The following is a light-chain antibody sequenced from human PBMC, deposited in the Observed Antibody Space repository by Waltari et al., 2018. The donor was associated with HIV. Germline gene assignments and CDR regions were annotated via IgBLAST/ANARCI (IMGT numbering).Light chain of an antibody. CDR3: QAWDSGAVL. CDR2: QDS. J-gene: IGLJ2*01. V-gene: IGLV3-1*01. CDR1: ELGNKF. Sequence: SYEVTQPPSVSVSLGQTVNISCSGHELGNKFVSWYQQNPGQSPVLVICQDSKRPSGIPERFSGSNSGNTATLTISGTQAVDEADYYCQAWDSGAVLFGGGTKLTVL.